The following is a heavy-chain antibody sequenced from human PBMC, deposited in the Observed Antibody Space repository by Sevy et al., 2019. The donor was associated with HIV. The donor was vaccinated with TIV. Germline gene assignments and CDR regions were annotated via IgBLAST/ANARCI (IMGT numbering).Heavy chain of an antibody. J-gene: IGHJ3*02. V-gene: IGHV3-48*03. Sequence: GGSLRLSCAASGFTFSSYEMNWVRQAPGKGLEWLSHISSSGSSMYYADSVKGRFTISRDNAKNSLYLQMNSLRADDTAVYYCAKDRVWELGDAFDIWGQGTMVTVSS. CDR1: GFTFSSYE. D-gene: IGHD1-26*01. CDR3: AKDRVWELGDAFDI. CDR2: ISSSGSSM.